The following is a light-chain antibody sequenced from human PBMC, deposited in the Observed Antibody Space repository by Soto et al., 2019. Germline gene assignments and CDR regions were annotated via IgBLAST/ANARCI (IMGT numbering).Light chain of an antibody. CDR2: DAS. V-gene: IGKV3-20*01. CDR3: QQYNIWPPT. Sequence: EIVLTQSPGTLSLSQGERATLSCRASQSVSNNYLAWYQQKPGQAPRLLIYDASSRATGIPDRFSGGGSGTDFTLTISRLQSEDFAVYYCQQYNIWPPTFGQGTKVDIK. CDR1: QSVSNNY. J-gene: IGKJ1*01.